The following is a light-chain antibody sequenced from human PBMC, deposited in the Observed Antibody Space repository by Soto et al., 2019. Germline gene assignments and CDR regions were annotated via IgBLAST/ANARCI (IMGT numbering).Light chain of an antibody. CDR3: QQYGSSPWT. J-gene: IGKJ1*01. V-gene: IGKV3-20*01. CDR2: GAS. CDR1: QTVSDSY. Sequence: EIVLTQSPGTLSLSPGERATLSCRASQTVSDSYLAWYQQKPGQDPRLLIYGASGRATGIPDRFSGSGSRTDFNLIITRLEPEDFAFYYCQQYGSSPWTFGQGTKVDIK.